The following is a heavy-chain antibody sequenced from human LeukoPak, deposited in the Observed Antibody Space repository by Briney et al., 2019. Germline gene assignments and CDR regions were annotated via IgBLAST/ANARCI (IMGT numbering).Heavy chain of an antibody. CDR3: ARHRGRADDAFDI. V-gene: IGHV5-51*01. D-gene: IGHD1-26*01. CDR2: IYPGDSDT. CDR1: GYSFTSYW. J-gene: IGHJ3*02. Sequence: GESLQISCQGSGYSFTSYWTGWVRQMPGKGLEWMGIIYPGDSDTRYSPSFQGQVTISADKSISTAYLQWSSLKASDTAMYYCARHRGRADDAFDIWGQGTMVTVSS.